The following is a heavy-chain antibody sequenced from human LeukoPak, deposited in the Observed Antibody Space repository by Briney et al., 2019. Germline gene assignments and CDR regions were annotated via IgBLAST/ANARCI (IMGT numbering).Heavy chain of an antibody. CDR3: AKDRLPTPMGWFDS. Sequence: KPGGSLRLSCAASGFTFSSYSMNWVRQAPGKGLEWVSSISSSSSYIYYADSVKGRFTISRDNAKNSLYLQMNSLRAEDTAIYYCAKDRLPTPMGWFDSWGQGTLVTVSS. D-gene: IGHD2-2*01. V-gene: IGHV3-21*04. CDR2: ISSSSSYI. J-gene: IGHJ5*01. CDR1: GFTFSSYS.